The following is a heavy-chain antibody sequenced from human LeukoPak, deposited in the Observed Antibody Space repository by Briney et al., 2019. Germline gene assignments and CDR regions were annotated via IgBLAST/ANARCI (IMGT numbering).Heavy chain of an antibody. J-gene: IGHJ6*02. Sequence: SETLSLTCTVSGGSISSDYWNWIRQPPGKALEWIGYIYYSGNTNYNPSLESRVPISVDPSKTQFSLTLTSETAADTAVYYCSRAPGQWLGTGMDVWGQGTTVTVSS. V-gene: IGHV4-59*01. CDR3: SRAPGQWLGTGMDV. CDR2: IYYSGNT. D-gene: IGHD6-19*01. CDR1: GGSISSDY.